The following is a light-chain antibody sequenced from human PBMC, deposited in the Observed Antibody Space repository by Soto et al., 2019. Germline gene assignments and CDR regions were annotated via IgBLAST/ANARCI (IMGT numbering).Light chain of an antibody. Sequence: QSVLTQPPSVSGAPGQRVTISCTGRSSNIGANYVVHWYQQLPGTAPKLLIYDNIHRPSGVPDRFSGSKSGTSASLAITGLQAEDEADYYCQCYDTSLGGYAFGAGTKLTVL. J-gene: IGLJ1*01. CDR2: DNI. CDR1: SSNIGANYV. CDR3: QCYDTSLGGYA. V-gene: IGLV1-40*01.